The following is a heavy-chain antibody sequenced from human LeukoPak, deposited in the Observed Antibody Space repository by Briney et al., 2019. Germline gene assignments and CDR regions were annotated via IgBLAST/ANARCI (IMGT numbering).Heavy chain of an antibody. Sequence: GGSLRLSCAASGFTLSSYSMNWVRQAPGKGLEWVSSITSSSSYIYYADSVKGRFTISRHNAKNSLYLQMNSLRAEDTAVYYCARKVMWVRGNWFDPWGQGTLVTVSS. CDR1: GFTLSSYS. CDR2: ITSSSSYI. V-gene: IGHV3-21*01. D-gene: IGHD3-10*01. CDR3: ARKVMWVRGNWFDP. J-gene: IGHJ5*02.